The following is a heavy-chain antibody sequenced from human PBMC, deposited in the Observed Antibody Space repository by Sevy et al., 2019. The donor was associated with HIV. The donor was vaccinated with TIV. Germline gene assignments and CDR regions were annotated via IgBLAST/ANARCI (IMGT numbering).Heavy chain of an antibody. CDR2: IWHDGSQK. CDR1: GFTFSSYA. D-gene: IGHD1-26*01. Sequence: GESLKISCAASGFTFSSYAMHWVRQAPGKGLEWVGFIWHDGSQKYYADSVRGRFTFSRDNSKNTLFLQVSSLRAEDTAVYYCARGRVGATTSYYFDYWGQRTLVTVSS. J-gene: IGHJ4*02. V-gene: IGHV3-33*01. CDR3: ARGRVGATTSYYFDY.